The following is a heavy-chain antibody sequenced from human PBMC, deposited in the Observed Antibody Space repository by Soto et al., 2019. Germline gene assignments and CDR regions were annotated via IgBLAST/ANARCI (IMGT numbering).Heavy chain of an antibody. Sequence: QLHLVQSGAVVKKPGASVTVSCSASGYPVTAYYMHWVRQAPGRGLEWMGGINPATGAAKYTQTFPGRGPMARDTSTSTDFKELSGLKSEDPAVFFCARGGGVGVAGSAAFDMWGQGTLVTVSS. CDR3: ARGGGVGVAGSAAFDM. V-gene: IGHV1-2*02. CDR1: GYPVTAYY. D-gene: IGHD3-3*01. CDR2: INPATGAA. J-gene: IGHJ3*02.